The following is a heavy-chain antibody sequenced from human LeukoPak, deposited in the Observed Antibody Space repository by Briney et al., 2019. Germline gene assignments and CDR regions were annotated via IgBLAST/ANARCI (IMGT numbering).Heavy chain of an antibody. CDR1: GFTLSTYT. J-gene: IGHJ4*02. Sequence: GGSLRLPCAASGFTLSTYTMNWVRQAPGKGLEWVSSITSSSNYIFYSDSVKGRFTISRDNAKSSLYLQMNSLRPEDTAIYYCARVAGEFRDYWGQGTLVTVSS. CDR2: ITSSSNYI. V-gene: IGHV3-21*04. CDR3: ARVAGEFRDY. D-gene: IGHD3-10*01.